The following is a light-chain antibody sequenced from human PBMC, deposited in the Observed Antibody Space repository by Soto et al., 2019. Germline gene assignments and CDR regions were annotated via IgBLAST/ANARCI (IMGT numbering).Light chain of an antibody. CDR2: LNSDGSH. J-gene: IGLJ1*01. Sequence: QSVLTQSPSASASLGASVKLTCTLSSGHSSYAIAWHQQQPEKGPRYLMKLNSDGSHSKGDGIPGRFSGSSSGAERYLTISSLQSEDEADYYCQTWGTGIQVFGTGTKLTVL. CDR3: QTWGTGIQV. CDR1: SGHSSYA. V-gene: IGLV4-69*01.